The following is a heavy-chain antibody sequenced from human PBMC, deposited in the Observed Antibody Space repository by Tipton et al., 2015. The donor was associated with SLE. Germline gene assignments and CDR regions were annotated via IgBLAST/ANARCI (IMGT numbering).Heavy chain of an antibody. CDR3: ARSPPGYTSSHFDY. CDR2: INHSGST. CDR1: GYSISSGYY. Sequence: TLSLTCAVSGYSISSGYYWGWIRQPPGKGLEWIGEINHSGSTNYNPSLKSRVTISVDTSKNQFSLNLSSVTAADTAVYYCARSPPGYTSSHFDYWGQGTLVTVSS. D-gene: IGHD6-13*01. V-gene: IGHV4-38-2*01. J-gene: IGHJ4*02.